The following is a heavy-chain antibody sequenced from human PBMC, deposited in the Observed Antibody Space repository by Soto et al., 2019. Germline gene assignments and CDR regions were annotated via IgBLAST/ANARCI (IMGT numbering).Heavy chain of an antibody. CDR2: ISGGGGNT. CDR1: GFTYGAYA. J-gene: IGHJ4*02. V-gene: IGHV3-23*01. CDR3: AKDPPGRHIIVVTALDC. Sequence: LQSGGGLVQPGGSLRLSCAGSGFTYGAYAMSWVRQAPGKGLEWVSSISGGGGNTFYADSVKGRFTISRDNSKNTLYLQMNSLRAEDTAVYYCAKDPPGRHIIVVTALDCWGQGTLVTVSA. D-gene: IGHD2-21*02.